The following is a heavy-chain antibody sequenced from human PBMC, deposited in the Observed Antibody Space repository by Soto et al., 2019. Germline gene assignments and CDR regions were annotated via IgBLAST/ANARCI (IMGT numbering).Heavy chain of an antibody. J-gene: IGHJ4*02. Sequence: GGSLRLSCAASGFTFSDYYMSWIRQAPGKGLEWVANINKDGSQKNYVDSVKGRFTIARDNGQNSLSLQINSLRVEDTAVYYCVRELGLAYWGQGALVTVSS. V-gene: IGHV3-7*03. CDR2: INKDGSQK. CDR3: VRELGLAY. CDR1: GFTFSDYY. D-gene: IGHD7-27*01.